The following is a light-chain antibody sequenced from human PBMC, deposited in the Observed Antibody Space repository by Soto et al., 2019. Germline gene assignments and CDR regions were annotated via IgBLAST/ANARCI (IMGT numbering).Light chain of an antibody. CDR1: QSISGW. CDR2: DVS. J-gene: IGKJ4*02. V-gene: IGKV1-5*01. CDR3: QQYNSYPWT. Sequence: DIQMTQSPSTLSASVGDRVTITCRASQSISGWLAWYQQKPGKAPKLLIYDVSSLESGVPSRFSGSGSGTEFTLAISSLQPDDFATYYCQQYNSYPWTFGGGTKVEI.